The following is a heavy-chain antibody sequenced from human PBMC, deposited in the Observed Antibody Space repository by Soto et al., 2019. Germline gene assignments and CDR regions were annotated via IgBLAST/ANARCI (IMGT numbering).Heavy chain of an antibody. CDR2: INSDGSST. D-gene: IGHD3-3*01. Sequence: GGSLRLSCAASGFTFSSYWMHWVRQAPGKGLVWVSRINSDGSSTSYADSVKGRFTISRDNAKNTLYLQMNSLRAEDTAVYYCASGSYDFWSGRGGYYFDYWGQGTLVTVSS. CDR1: GFTFSSYW. CDR3: ASGSYDFWSGRGGYYFDY. J-gene: IGHJ4*02. V-gene: IGHV3-74*01.